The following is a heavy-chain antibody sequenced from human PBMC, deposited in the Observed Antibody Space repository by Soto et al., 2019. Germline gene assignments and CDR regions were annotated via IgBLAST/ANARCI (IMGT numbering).Heavy chain of an antibody. J-gene: IGHJ2*01. CDR2: ISSSSITI. D-gene: IGHD2-21*02. CDR1: GVTFRSYD. V-gene: IGHV3-48*01. CDR3: ARDAAYCGGDCYSTPYWYFDL. Sequence: PGGSLRLSCAASGVTFRSYDMNWVRQAPGKGLEWISYISSSSITIYYAGSVRGRFTISRDNAKNSPYLQMNSLRAEDAAVYYCARDAAYCGGDCYSTPYWYFDLWGRGTLVTVSS.